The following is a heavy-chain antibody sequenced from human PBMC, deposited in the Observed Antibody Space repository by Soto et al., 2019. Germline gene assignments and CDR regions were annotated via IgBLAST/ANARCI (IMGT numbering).Heavy chain of an antibody. Sequence: PSETLSLTCTVSGGSISSTGYYWGWIRQPPGKGLEWIGSIFCGGNTYYNPSLKSRVTISVDTSKNQFSLKLSSATAADTAVYYCASPKIAFYNWFDPWGQGTLVTVSS. D-gene: IGHD3-3*02. V-gene: IGHV4-39*01. CDR3: ASPKIAFYNWFDP. CDR1: GGSISSTGYY. J-gene: IGHJ5*02. CDR2: IFCGGNT.